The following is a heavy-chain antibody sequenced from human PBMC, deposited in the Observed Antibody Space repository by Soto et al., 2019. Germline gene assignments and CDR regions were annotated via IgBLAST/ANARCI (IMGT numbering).Heavy chain of an antibody. CDR1: GFTFSSYA. CDR3: AKVRGMVSPFDY. Sequence: EVQMWESGGGLVQPGGSLRLSCAASGFTFSSYAMSWVRQAPGKGLEWVSGISGSGDNTYYADSVKGRFTISRDNSKNTLYLQMDSLRTEDTAVYYCAKVRGMVSPFDYWGQGTLVTVSS. D-gene: IGHD3-3*01. CDR2: ISGSGDNT. J-gene: IGHJ4*02. V-gene: IGHV3-23*01.